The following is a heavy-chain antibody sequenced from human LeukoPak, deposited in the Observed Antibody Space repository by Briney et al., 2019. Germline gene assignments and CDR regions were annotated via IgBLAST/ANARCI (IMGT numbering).Heavy chain of an antibody. CDR2: IIPIFGTA. V-gene: IGHV1-69*13. D-gene: IGHD6-19*01. Sequence: SVKVSCKASGGTFSSYAISWVRQAPGQGLEWMGGIIPIFGTADYAQKFQGRVTITADESTSTACMELSSLRSEDTAVYYCARRSSGWYTLDYWGQGTLVTVSS. CDR3: ARRSSGWYTLDY. CDR1: GGTFSSYA. J-gene: IGHJ4*02.